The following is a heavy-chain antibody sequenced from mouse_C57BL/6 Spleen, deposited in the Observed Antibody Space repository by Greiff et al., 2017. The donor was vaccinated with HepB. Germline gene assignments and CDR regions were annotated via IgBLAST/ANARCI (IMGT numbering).Heavy chain of an antibody. CDR1: GYTFTSYW. Sequence: VQLQQPGAELVKPGASVKMSCKASGYTFTSYWITWVKQRPGQGLEWIGDIYPGSGSTNYNEKFKSKATLTVDTSSSTAYMQLSSLTSEDSAVYYCARREGLRRGFAYWGQGTLVTVSA. D-gene: IGHD2-4*01. V-gene: IGHV1-55*01. CDR2: IYPGSGST. J-gene: IGHJ3*01. CDR3: ARREGLRRGFAY.